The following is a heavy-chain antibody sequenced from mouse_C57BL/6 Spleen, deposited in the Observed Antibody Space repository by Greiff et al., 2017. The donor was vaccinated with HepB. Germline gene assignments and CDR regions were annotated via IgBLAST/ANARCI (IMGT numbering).Heavy chain of an antibody. J-gene: IGHJ2*01. Sequence: EVKLVESGGGLVKPGGSLKLSCAASGFTFSSYAMSWVRQTPEKRLEWVATISDGGSYTYYPDNVKGRFTISRDNAKNNLYLQMSHLKSEDTAMYYCARDRDYYGSDRNYFDYWGQGTTLTVSS. CDR3: ARDRDYYGSDRNYFDY. CDR1: GFTFSSYA. CDR2: ISDGGSYT. V-gene: IGHV5-4*01. D-gene: IGHD1-1*01.